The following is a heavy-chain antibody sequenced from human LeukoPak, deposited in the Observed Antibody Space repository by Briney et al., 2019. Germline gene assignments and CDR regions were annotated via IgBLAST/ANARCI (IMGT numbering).Heavy chain of an antibody. CDR2: IWYDGSNK. CDR1: GFTFSSYW. D-gene: IGHD5-12*01. V-gene: IGHV3-33*08. Sequence: GGSLRLSCAASGFTFSSYWMSWVRQAPGKGLEWVAVIWYDGSNKYYADSVKGRFTISRDNSKNTLYLQMNSLRAEDTAVYYCAREEGGGYDYAFDIWGQGTMVTVSS. J-gene: IGHJ3*02. CDR3: AREEGGGYDYAFDI.